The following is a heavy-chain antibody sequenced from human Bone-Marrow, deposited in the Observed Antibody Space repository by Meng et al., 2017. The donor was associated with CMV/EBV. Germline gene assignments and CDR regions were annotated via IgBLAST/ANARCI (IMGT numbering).Heavy chain of an antibody. D-gene: IGHD2-2*01. V-gene: IGHV4-39*07. CDR1: GGSISSSSYY. Sequence: GSLRLSCTVSGGSISSSSYYWGWIRQPPGKGLEWIGSIYYSGSTNYNPSLKSRVTISVDTSKNQFSLKLSSVTAADTAVYYCARGHSIVVVPAAMGPRGAYYYYGMDVWGQGTTVTVSS. CDR2: IYYSGST. CDR3: ARGHSIVVVPAAMGPRGAYYYYGMDV. J-gene: IGHJ6*02.